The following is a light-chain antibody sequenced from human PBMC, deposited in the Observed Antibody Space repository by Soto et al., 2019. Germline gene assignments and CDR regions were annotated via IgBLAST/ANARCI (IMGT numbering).Light chain of an antibody. Sequence: QSALTQPASVSGSPGQSITISCSGSSSDVGAYNFVSWYQQHPGKAPKLIIFEVNNRPSGVSNRFSGSKSDNMASLTISGLQSEDEADYYCSSYTTTSTLVVFGGGTKVTVL. CDR2: EVN. J-gene: IGLJ2*01. CDR1: SSDVGAYNF. CDR3: SSYTTTSTLVV. V-gene: IGLV2-14*01.